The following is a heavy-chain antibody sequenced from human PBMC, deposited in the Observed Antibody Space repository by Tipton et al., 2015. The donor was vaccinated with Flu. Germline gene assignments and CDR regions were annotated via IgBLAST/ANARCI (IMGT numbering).Heavy chain of an antibody. CDR3: ARGIRGTYYGSGTQYYYYHGMDV. J-gene: IGHJ6*02. CDR1: GDSVSSNRAA. V-gene: IGHV6-1*01. D-gene: IGHD3-10*01. Sequence: GLVKPSQTLSLTCAISGDSVSSNRAAWNWIRQSPSRGLEWLGRTYYRSKWYNAYAVSVKSRITINPDTSENQFSLHLNSVTPDDTAVYYCARGIRGTYYGSGTQYYYYHGMDVWGQGTTVTVSS. CDR2: TYYRSKWYN.